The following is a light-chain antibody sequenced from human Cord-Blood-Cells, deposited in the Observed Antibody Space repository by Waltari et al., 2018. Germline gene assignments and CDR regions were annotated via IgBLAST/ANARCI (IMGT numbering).Light chain of an antibody. CDR1: KLWDKY. CDR2: QDS. V-gene: IGLV3-1*01. J-gene: IGLJ3*02. CDR3: QAWDSSTAV. Sequence: SYELTQPPSVSVSPGQTASINCTGDKLWDKYACWYQQKPGQSPVLVIYQDSKRPAGIPERFSGSNSGNTATLTISGTQAMDVADYYCQAWDSSTAVFGGGTKLTVL.